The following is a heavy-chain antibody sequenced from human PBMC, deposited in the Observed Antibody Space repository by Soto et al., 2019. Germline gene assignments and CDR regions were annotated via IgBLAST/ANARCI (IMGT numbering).Heavy chain of an antibody. J-gene: IGHJ4*02. Sequence: GGSLRLSCAASGFTFSSYGMHWVRQAPGRGLEWVAVIWYDGSNKYYADSVKGRFTISRDNSKNTLYLQMNSLRAEDTAVYYCARDLRVRNMVRGDMGYWGQGNLVTVSS. V-gene: IGHV3-33*01. CDR1: GFTFSSYG. CDR2: IWYDGSNK. CDR3: ARDLRVRNMVRGDMGY. D-gene: IGHD3-10*01.